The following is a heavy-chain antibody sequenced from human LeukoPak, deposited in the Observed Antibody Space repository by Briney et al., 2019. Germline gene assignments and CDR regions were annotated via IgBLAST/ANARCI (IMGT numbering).Heavy chain of an antibody. D-gene: IGHD3-16*01. Sequence: GGSLRLSCEASGFSLSDQFMDWVRQAPGKGLEWIGRSRNRANSHTTEYAASVKGRFTISRDDSGNLMYLQMNSLKIEDTAVYFCTRDGGNSGNTAFDIWGQGTEVTVSS. V-gene: IGHV3-72*01. CDR1: GFSLSDQF. CDR3: TRDGGNSGNTAFDI. CDR2: SRNRANSHTT. J-gene: IGHJ3*02.